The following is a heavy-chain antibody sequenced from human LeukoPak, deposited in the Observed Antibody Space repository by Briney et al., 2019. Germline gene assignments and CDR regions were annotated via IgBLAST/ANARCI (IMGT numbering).Heavy chain of an antibody. D-gene: IGHD6-13*01. Sequence: SETLSLTCTVSGGSIRSYYWNWLRQPPGKGLEWIGYFSYGGSTNYSPSLKSRVTVSGDTSKNQFSLKLRSVTAADTAVYYCARCIAAAEDYQFDYWGQGTLVTVSS. V-gene: IGHV4-59*01. CDR1: GGSIRSYY. CDR2: FSYGGST. J-gene: IGHJ4*02. CDR3: ARCIAAAEDYQFDY.